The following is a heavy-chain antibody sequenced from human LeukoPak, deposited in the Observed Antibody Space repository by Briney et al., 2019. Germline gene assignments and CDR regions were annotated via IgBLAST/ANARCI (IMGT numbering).Heavy chain of an antibody. CDR2: IYPGDSDT. V-gene: IGHV5-51*01. CDR3: ARRPIAAAGMFDY. CDR1: GYSFTSYW. D-gene: IGHD6-13*01. J-gene: IGHJ4*02. Sequence: GESLKISCMGSGYSFTSYWIGWVRQMPGKGLEWMGIIYPGDSDTRYSPSFQGQVTISADKSISTAYLQWSSLKASDTAMYYCARRPIAAAGMFDYWGQGTLVTVSS.